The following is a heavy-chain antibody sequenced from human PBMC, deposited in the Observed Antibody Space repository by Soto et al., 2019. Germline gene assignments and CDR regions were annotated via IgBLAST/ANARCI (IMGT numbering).Heavy chain of an antibody. CDR1: GFTFSSYG. CDR3: AKDPGSEYQLPPPSGY. Sequence: QVQLVESGGGVVQPGRSLRLSCAASGFTFSSYGMHWVRQAPGKGLEWVAVISYDGSNKYYADSVKGRFTISRDNSKNALYLRMNSLRAEDTAVYYCAKDPGSEYQLPPPSGYWGHGTLVTFSS. CDR2: ISYDGSNK. V-gene: IGHV3-30*18. D-gene: IGHD2-2*01. J-gene: IGHJ4*01.